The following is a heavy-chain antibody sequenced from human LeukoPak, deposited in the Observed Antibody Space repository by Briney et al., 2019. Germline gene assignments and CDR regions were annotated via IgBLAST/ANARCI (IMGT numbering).Heavy chain of an antibody. Sequence: GGSLRLSCAASGFTFSSYSMNWVRQAPGKGLEWVSSISSSSSYIYYADSVKGRFTISRDNAKNSLYLQMNSLRAEDTAAYYCAREEYSSGWYHYYYMDVWGKGTTVTVPS. J-gene: IGHJ6*03. V-gene: IGHV3-21*01. CDR1: GFTFSSYS. CDR2: ISSSSSYI. CDR3: AREEYSSGWYHYYYMDV. D-gene: IGHD6-19*01.